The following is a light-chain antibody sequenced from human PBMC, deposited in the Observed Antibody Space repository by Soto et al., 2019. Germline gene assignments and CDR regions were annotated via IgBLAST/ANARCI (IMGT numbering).Light chain of an antibody. J-gene: IGKJ5*01. CDR3: QQYGTSEII. Sequence: EVVLTQSPATLSLSPGERATLSCRASQTLSNSFIAWYQQKPGQAPRLLIYDTSSRATGVPDRYSASGSGTDFTLTISRLEPEDFAVFFCQQYGTSEIIFGQGTRLEIK. CDR2: DTS. CDR1: QTLSNSF. V-gene: IGKV3-20*01.